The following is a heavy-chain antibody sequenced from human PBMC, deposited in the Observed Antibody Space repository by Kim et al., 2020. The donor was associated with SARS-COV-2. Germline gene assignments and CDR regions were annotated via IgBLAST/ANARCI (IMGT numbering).Heavy chain of an antibody. J-gene: IGHJ3*02. Sequence: GGSLRLSCAASGVIFSSHGMHWVRQAPGKGLEWVSVIWTDGSNKNYADSVKGRFTISRDNSENTLYLQANSLRADDTAVYYCARDGVRGTVDAFDIWGQGTMVSVFS. V-gene: IGHV3-33*01. CDR3: ARDGVRGTVDAFDI. CDR2: IWTDGSNK. D-gene: IGHD1-7*01. CDR1: GVIFSSHG.